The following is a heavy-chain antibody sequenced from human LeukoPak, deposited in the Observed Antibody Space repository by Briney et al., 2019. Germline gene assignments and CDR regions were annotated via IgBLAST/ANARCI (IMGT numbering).Heavy chain of an antibody. CDR1: GGSISGYY. Sequence: PSETLPLTCTVSGGSISGYYWSWFRQPPGKGLEWFGWIHNSGSTENNPSLKSRVTMSVDTSKNQISLRLYSVTAADTAVYYCVREGYDSSGYYLDSWGQGTLVTVSS. V-gene: IGHV4-59*01. CDR3: VREGYDSSGYYLDS. D-gene: IGHD3-22*01. J-gene: IGHJ4*02. CDR2: IHNSGST.